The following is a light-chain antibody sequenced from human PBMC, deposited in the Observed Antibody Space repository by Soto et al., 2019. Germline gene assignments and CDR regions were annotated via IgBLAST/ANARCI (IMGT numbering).Light chain of an antibody. CDR2: EGT. CDR3: CSYAGSATYV. CDR1: TSDVRSYSL. Sequence: QSALTQPASVSGSPGQSITISCTGTTSDVRSYSLVSWYQQHPGKAPKLMIYEGTKRPSGVSNRFSGSKSGNTASLTISGLQAEDEADYYCCSYAGSATYVFGTGTKLTVL. V-gene: IGLV2-23*01. J-gene: IGLJ1*01.